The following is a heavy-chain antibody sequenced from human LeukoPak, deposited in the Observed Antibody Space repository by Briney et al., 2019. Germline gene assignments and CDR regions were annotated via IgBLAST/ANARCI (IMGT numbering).Heavy chain of an antibody. J-gene: IGHJ3*02. Sequence: SETLSLTCAVYGGSFSGYYWSSARQPPGKGLEWIGEINHSGTTNYNPSLKSRVTISVDTSKNQFSLKLSSVTAADTAVYYCASPIAARRHAFDIWGQGTMVTVSS. CDR3: ASPIAARRHAFDI. V-gene: IGHV4-34*01. D-gene: IGHD6-6*01. CDR2: INHSGTT. CDR1: GGSFSGYY.